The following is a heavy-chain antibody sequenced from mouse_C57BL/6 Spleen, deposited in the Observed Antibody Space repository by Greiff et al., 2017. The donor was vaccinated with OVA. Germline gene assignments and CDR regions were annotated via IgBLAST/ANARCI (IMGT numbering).Heavy chain of an antibody. V-gene: IGHV5-4*01. CDR1: GFTFSSYA. J-gene: IGHJ2*01. CDR3: ARESYVGY. D-gene: IGHD1-1*01. CDR2: ISDGGSYT. Sequence: DVHLVESGGGLVKPGGSLKLSCAASGFTFSSYAMSWVRQTPEKRLEWVATISDGGSYTYYPDNVKGRFTISRDNAKNNLYLQMSHLKSEDTAMYYCARESYVGYWGQGTTLTVSS.